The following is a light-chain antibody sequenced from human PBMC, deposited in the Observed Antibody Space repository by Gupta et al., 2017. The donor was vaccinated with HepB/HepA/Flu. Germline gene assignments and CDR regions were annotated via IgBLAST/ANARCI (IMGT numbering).Light chain of an antibody. CDR1: QSISSW. V-gene: IGKV1-5*03. CDR3: QQYNSYSWT. Sequence: QMTQSPTTLSASVGDRVTITCRASQSISSWLAWYQQKPGKAPKLLIYKASSLESGVPSRFSGSGSGTEFTLTISSLQPDDFATYYCQQYNSYSWTFGQGTKVEIK. CDR2: KAS. J-gene: IGKJ1*01.